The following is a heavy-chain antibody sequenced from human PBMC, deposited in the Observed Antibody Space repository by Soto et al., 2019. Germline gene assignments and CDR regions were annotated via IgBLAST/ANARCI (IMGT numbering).Heavy chain of an antibody. J-gene: IGHJ3*01. CDR2: LSAYNGDT. CDR3: ARWSAIVGGAEALDV. CDR1: GYTFINYG. V-gene: IGHV1-18*01. D-gene: IGHD1-26*01. Sequence: QVQLVQSGAEVKKPGASVRVSCKTSGYTFINYGITWVRQAPGQGLEWMGWLSAYNGDTSSSEKLQDRFTMTTDTSTNTVYMDLRSLTSDDTAVYYCARWSAIVGGAEALDVWGKGKMVIVSS.